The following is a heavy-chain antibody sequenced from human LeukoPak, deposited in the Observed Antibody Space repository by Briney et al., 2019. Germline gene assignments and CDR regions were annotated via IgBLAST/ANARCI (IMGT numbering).Heavy chain of an antibody. V-gene: IGHV4-34*01. Sequence: RSSETLSLTCAVYGGSFSGYYWSWIRQPPGKGLEWIGEINHSGSTNYNPSLKSRVTISVDTSKNQFSLKLSSVAAADTAVYYCARAAYCSSTSCYLTWFDPWGQGTLVTVSS. CDR3: ARAAYCSSTSCYLTWFDP. D-gene: IGHD2-2*01. J-gene: IGHJ5*02. CDR1: GGSFSGYY. CDR2: INHSGST.